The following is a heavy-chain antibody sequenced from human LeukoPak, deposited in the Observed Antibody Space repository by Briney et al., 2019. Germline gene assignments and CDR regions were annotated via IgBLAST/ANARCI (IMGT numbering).Heavy chain of an antibody. CDR2: ISSTSSSYI. D-gene: IGHD3-10*02. J-gene: IGHJ6*04. V-gene: IGHV3-21*01. CDR1: GFTFLSYS. Sequence: GGSLRLSCAASGFTFLSYSMNWVRQAPGKGLEWVSSISSTSSSYIYYADSVKGRFTISRDNAKNSLYLQMNSLRAEDTAVYYCAELGITMIGGVWGKGTTVTISS. CDR3: AELGITMIGGV.